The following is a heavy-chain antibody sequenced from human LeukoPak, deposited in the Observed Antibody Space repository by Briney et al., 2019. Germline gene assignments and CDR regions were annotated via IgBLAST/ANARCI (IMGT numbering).Heavy chain of an antibody. J-gene: IGHJ4*02. CDR2: INWNSRAM. CDR1: GFTFDDYA. Sequence: GRSLRLSCAASGFTFDDYAMHWVRQAPGKGLEWVAGINWNSRAMGYADSVMGRFTISRDNAKNSLYLQMSSLRAEDTAVYYCAKEALGVFDYWGQGTLVTVSS. CDR3: AKEALGVFDY. V-gene: IGHV3-9*01. D-gene: IGHD3-16*01.